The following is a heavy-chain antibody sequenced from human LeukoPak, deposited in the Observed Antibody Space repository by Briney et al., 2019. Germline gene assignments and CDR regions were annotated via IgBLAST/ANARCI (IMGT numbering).Heavy chain of an antibody. CDR1: GESFSGYY. D-gene: IGHD7-27*01. J-gene: IGHJ4*02. CDR2: INHSGST. V-gene: IGHV4-34*01. Sequence: SETLSLTCAVYGESFSGYYWSWIRQPPGKGLEWIGEINHSGSTNYNPSLKSRVTISVDTSKNQFSLKLRSVTAADTAVYYCARAFWGYYFDYWGQGTLVTVSS. CDR3: ARAFWGYYFDY.